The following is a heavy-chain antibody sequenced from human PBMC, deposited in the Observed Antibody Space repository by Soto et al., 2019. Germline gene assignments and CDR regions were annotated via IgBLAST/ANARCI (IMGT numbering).Heavy chain of an antibody. V-gene: IGHV1-69*12. CDR1: GGTFSSSA. CDR3: ARDKGRQPLGANYYYITDI. CDR2: IIPIFPTP. D-gene: IGHD3-3*02. J-gene: IGHJ6*02. Sequence: QVHLVQSGAEVKKPGSSVKVSCKASGGTFSSSAFSWVRQAPGQGLEWMGGIIPIFPTPDYGQRFQGRVTITADESAGTVYMELRGLRSADTAVYFCARDKGRQPLGANYYYITDIWGQGTTVTVSS.